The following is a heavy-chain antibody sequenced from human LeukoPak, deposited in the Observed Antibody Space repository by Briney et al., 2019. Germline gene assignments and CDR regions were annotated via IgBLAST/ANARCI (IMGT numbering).Heavy chain of an antibody. CDR3: AVEYCSSTSCYDY. CDR1: GSSISSSSYY. V-gene: IGHV4-39*01. CDR2: IYYSGST. Sequence: PSETLSLTCTVSGSSISSSSYYWGWIRQPPGKGLEWIGSIYYSGSTYYNPSLKSRVTISVDTSKNQFSLKLSSVTAADTAVYYCAVEYCSSTSCYDYWGQGTLVTVSS. D-gene: IGHD2-2*01. J-gene: IGHJ4*02.